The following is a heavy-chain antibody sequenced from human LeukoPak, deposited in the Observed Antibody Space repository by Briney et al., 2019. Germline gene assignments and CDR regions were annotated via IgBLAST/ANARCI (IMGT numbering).Heavy chain of an antibody. CDR2: ITSGDGSP. CDR1: GFTFGTSA. D-gene: IGHD3-16*01. Sequence: GALRLSCAASGFTFGTSAMSWVRQTPEKGLEWVSTITSGDGSPYYADSVKGRFTISRDNSNNMLYLQMNSLRAEDTAVYYCTKRGAYYVDYWGRGIPVTVS. V-gene: IGHV3-23*01. J-gene: IGHJ4*02. CDR3: TKRGAYYVDY.